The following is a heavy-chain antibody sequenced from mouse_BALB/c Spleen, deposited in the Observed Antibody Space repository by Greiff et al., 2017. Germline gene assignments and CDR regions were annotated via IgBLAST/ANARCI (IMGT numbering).Heavy chain of an antibody. Sequence: VQLQQSGPELVKPGASVKISCKASGYAFSSSWMNWVKQRPGQGLEWIGRIYPGDGDTNYNGKFKGKATLTADKSSSTAYMQLSSLTSVDSAVYFCARRGGITDWFAYWGQGTLVTVSA. J-gene: IGHJ3*01. CDR3: ARRGGITDWFAY. D-gene: IGHD2-4*01. CDR1: GYAFSSSW. V-gene: IGHV1-82*01. CDR2: IYPGDGDT.